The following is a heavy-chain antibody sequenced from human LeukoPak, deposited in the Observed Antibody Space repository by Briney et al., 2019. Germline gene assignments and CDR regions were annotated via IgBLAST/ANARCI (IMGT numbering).Heavy chain of an antibody. J-gene: IGHJ4*02. CDR1: GFTFSSYE. CDR2: ISSSGSTI. Sequence: GGSLRLSCAASGFTFSSYEMNWVRQAPGKGLEWVSYISSSGSTIYHADSVKGRFTISRDNAKNSLYLQMNSLRAEDTAVYYCARDPSYGDYADYWGQGTLVTVSS. CDR3: ARDPSYGDYADY. D-gene: IGHD4-17*01. V-gene: IGHV3-48*03.